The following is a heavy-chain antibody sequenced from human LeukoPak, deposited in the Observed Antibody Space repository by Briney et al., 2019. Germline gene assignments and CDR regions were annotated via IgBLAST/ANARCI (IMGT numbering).Heavy chain of an antibody. Sequence: GGSLRLSCAASGFTFLSYSMNWVRQAPGKGLEWVSGIMGSGAGTFYADSVRGRLTISRDNSKNTFYLQMNGPRAEDTAVYYCAKDVTMSGVNFMDVWGKGITVTVFS. D-gene: IGHD3-3*01. J-gene: IGHJ6*03. CDR3: AKDVTMSGVNFMDV. CDR2: IMGSGAGT. CDR1: GFTFLSYS. V-gene: IGHV3-23*01.